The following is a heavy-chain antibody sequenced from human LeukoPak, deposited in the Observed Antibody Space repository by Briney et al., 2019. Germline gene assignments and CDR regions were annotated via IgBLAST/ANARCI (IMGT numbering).Heavy chain of an antibody. Sequence: GGSLRLSCAASGFTFSSYAMSWVRQAPGKGLEWVSAISGSGGSTCYADSVKGRFTISRDNSKNTLYLQMNSLRAEDTAVYYCAKDPFRVVRYYGENAFDIWGQGTMVTVSS. CDR3: AKDPFRVVRYYGENAFDI. J-gene: IGHJ3*02. CDR2: ISGSGGST. CDR1: GFTFSSYA. D-gene: IGHD1-26*01. V-gene: IGHV3-23*01.